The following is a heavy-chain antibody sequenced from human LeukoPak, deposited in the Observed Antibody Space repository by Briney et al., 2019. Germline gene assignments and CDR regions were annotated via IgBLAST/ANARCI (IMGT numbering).Heavy chain of an antibody. CDR3: VRVSVVYGMDV. CDR1: GGSISSDY. Sequence: SETLSLTYSVSGGSISSDYWAWIRQPPGKGLDWIGYMYYTGSTNYNPSLKSRVTISLATSKKQFSLKLSSVTAADTAVYYCVRVSVVYGMDVWGRGTTVTVSS. J-gene: IGHJ6*02. CDR2: MYYTGST. V-gene: IGHV4-59*01.